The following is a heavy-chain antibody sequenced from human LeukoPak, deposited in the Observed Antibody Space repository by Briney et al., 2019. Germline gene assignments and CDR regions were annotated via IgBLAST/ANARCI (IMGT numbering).Heavy chain of an antibody. Sequence: SETLSLTCTVSGGSISSHYWSWIRQPPGKGLEWIGYIYYSGSTNYNPSLKSRVTISVDTSKNQFSLKLSSVTAADTAVYYCAREVDYYDSSGYAAFAFDIWGQGTMVTVSS. J-gene: IGHJ3*02. CDR3: AREVDYYDSSGYAAFAFDI. D-gene: IGHD3-22*01. CDR1: GGSISSHY. V-gene: IGHV4-59*11. CDR2: IYYSGST.